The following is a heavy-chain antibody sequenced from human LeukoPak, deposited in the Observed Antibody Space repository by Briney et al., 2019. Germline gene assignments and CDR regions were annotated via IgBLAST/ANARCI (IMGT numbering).Heavy chain of an antibody. D-gene: IGHD2-2*01. CDR3: ARDEASRSAFDI. V-gene: IGHV1-69*13. CDR1: GGTFSSYA. CDR2: IIPIFGTA. J-gene: IGHJ3*02. Sequence: SVKDSCKASGGTFSSYAISWVRQAPGQGLEWMGGIIPIFGTANYAQKFQGRVTITADESTSTAYMELSSLRSEDTAVYYCARDEASRSAFDIWGQGTMVTVSS.